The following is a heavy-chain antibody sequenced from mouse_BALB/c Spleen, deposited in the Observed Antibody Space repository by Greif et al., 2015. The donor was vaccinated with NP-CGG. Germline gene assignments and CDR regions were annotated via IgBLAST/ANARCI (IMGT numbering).Heavy chain of an antibody. CDR3: AMPYGSSYYAMDY. CDR2: IDPANGNT. Sequence: EVQLQQSGAELVKPGASVKLSCTASGFNIKDTYMHWVKQRPEQGLEWIGRIDPANGNTKYDPKFQGKATITEDTPSNPAYLQLSSLTSEDTAVYYCAMPYGSSYYAMDYWGQGTSVTVSS. V-gene: IGHV14-3*02. J-gene: IGHJ4*01. D-gene: IGHD1-1*01. CDR1: GFNIKDTY.